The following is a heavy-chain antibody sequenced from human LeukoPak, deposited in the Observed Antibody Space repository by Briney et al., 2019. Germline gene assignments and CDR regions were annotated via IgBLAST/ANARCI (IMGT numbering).Heavy chain of an antibody. CDR3: ASRSGYDHYYYYMDV. D-gene: IGHD5-12*01. V-gene: IGHV3-23*01. Sequence: SGGSLRLSCAASGFTFSSYAMSWVRQAPGKGLEWVSAISGSGYSTYYADSVKGRFTISRDNSKNTLYLQMNSLRAEDTAVYYRASRSGYDHYYYYMDVWGKGTTVTVSS. CDR2: ISGSGYST. CDR1: GFTFSSYA. J-gene: IGHJ6*03.